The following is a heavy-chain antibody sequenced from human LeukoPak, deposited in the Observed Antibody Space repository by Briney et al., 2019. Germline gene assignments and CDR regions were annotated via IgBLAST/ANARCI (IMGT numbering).Heavy chain of an antibody. CDR3: VRAHHPGGWFDP. V-gene: IGHV3-9*01. CDR2: ISWNSGSI. Sequence: GGSLRLSCAASGFTFDDYAMHWVRQAPGKGLEWVSGISWNSGSIGYADSVKGRFTISRDNAKNSLYLQMNSLTAEDTAVHYCVRAHHPGGWFDPWGQGTLVTVSS. CDR1: GFTFDDYA. J-gene: IGHJ5*02. D-gene: IGHD3-10*01.